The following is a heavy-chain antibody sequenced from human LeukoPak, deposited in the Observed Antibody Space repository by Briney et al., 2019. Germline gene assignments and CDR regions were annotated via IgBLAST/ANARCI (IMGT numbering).Heavy chain of an antibody. Sequence: PSETLSLTCAVYGGSFSGYYWSWIRQPPGKGLEWIGEINRSGSTNYNPSLKSRVTISVDTSKNQFSLNLSSVTAADTAVYYCAREGYCSGGSCDNWFDPWGQGTLVTVSS. D-gene: IGHD2-15*01. CDR2: INRSGST. J-gene: IGHJ5*02. V-gene: IGHV4-34*01. CDR1: GGSFSGYY. CDR3: AREGYCSGGSCDNWFDP.